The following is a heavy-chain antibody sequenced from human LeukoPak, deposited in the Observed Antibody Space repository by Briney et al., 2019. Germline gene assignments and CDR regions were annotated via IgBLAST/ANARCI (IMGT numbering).Heavy chain of an antibody. Sequence: SETLSLTCTVSGDSMSSYYWSWIRQPPGKGLEWIGYIYYSGRTNYNPSLKSRVTMSVDTSKNQFSLKLNSVTAAHTAVYYCARHSGDYNWFDRWGQGTLVAVSS. CDR2: IYYSGRT. D-gene: IGHD1-26*01. J-gene: IGHJ5*02. CDR1: GDSMSSYY. CDR3: ARHSGDYNWFDR. V-gene: IGHV4-59*08.